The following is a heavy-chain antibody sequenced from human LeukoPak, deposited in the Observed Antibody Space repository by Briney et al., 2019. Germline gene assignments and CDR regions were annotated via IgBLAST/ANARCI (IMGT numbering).Heavy chain of an antibody. Sequence: SVKVSCKASGYTFTSYGISWVRQAPGQGLEWMGRIIPILGIANYAQKFQGRVTITADKSTSTAYMELSSLRSEDTAVYYCARGAVDTAFDYWGQGTLVTVSS. CDR1: GYTFTSYG. CDR2: IIPILGIA. CDR3: ARGAVDTAFDY. V-gene: IGHV1-69*04. J-gene: IGHJ4*02. D-gene: IGHD5-18*01.